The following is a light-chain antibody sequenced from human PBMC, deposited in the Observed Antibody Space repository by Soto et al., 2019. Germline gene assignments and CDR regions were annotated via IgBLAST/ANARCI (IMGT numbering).Light chain of an antibody. J-gene: IGKJ1*01. Sequence: EIVMTQSPVTLSASPGESATLSCRASQSVDNNVAWYQQKPGQAPRLLIVGSFARATGIPARFSGSGSGSEFTLTISGLQSEDFAVYYCQQYNNWPQTFGQGTKVDIK. CDR3: QQYNNWPQT. CDR2: GSF. CDR1: QSVDNN. V-gene: IGKV3-15*01.